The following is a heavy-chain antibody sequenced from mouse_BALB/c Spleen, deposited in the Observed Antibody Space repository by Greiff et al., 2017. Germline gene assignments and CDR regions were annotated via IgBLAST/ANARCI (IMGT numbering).Heavy chain of an antibody. V-gene: IGHV1-20*02. J-gene: IGHJ1*01. CDR1: GYSFTGYF. CDR3: ARGDLLSYYWYFDV. Sequence: VQLKQSGPELVKPGASVKISCKASGYSFTGYFMNWVMQSHGKSLEWIGRINPYNGDTFYNQKFKGKATLTVDKSSSTAHMELRSLASEDSAVYYCARGDLLSYYWYFDVWGAGTTVTVSS. D-gene: IGHD2-1*01. CDR2: INPYNGDT.